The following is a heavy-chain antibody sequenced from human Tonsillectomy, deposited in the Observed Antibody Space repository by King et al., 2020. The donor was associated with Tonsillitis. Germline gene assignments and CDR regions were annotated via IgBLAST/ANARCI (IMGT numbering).Heavy chain of an antibody. Sequence: RFTISRDNSKNTLYLQMNSLRAEDTAVYYCARDTIEVAIILDYWGQGTLVT. D-gene: IGHD3-3*01. CDR3: ARDTIEVAIILDY. V-gene: IGHV3-30*01. J-gene: IGHJ4*02.